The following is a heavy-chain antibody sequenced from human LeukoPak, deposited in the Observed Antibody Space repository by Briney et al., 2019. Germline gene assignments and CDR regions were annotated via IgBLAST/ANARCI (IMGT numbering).Heavy chain of an antibody. CDR2: TKPDGSET. J-gene: IGHJ5*02. CDR1: GFTFSNYW. V-gene: IGHV3-7*01. Sequence: GGSLRLSCAASGFTFSNYWMSWVRQAPGKGLEWLANTKPDGSETHYVDSVKGRFTVSRDNAKNSLYLQVDSLRADDTAVHYCARYSSSSSVVALGQGALVTVSS. D-gene: IGHD6-13*01. CDR3: ARYSSSSSVVA.